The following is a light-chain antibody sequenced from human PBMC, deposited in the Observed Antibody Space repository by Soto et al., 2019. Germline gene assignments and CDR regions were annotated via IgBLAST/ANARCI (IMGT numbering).Light chain of an antibody. J-gene: IGLJ2*01. Sequence: QSVLTQPPSASGTPGRRLTISCSGSISNIAINSVSWYQQLPGTAPKLLIHSSQQRPSGVPDRFSGSKSGTSASLAISDLHSEDEGDYYCCSYAGSSTYVVFGGGTKVTVL. CDR1: ISNIAINS. CDR2: SSQ. CDR3: CSYAGSSTYVV. V-gene: IGLV1-44*01.